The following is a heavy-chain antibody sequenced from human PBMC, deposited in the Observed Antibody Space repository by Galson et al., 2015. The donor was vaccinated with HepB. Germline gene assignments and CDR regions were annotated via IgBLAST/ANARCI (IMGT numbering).Heavy chain of an antibody. D-gene: IGHD3-3*01. CDR3: ARDLGHDFWSGYGMDV. CDR2: ISYDGSNK. V-gene: IGHV3-30-3*01. CDR1: GFTFSSYA. Sequence: SLRLSCAASGFTFSSYAMHWVRQAPGKGLEWVAVISYDGSNKYYADSVKGRFTISRDNSKNTLYLQMNSLRAEDTAVYYCARDLGHDFWSGYGMDVWGQGTTVTVSS. J-gene: IGHJ6*02.